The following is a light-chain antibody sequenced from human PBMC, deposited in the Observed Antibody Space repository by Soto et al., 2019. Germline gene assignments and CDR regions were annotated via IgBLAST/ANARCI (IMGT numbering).Light chain of an antibody. V-gene: IGKV3-20*01. Sequence: EIVLTQSPGALSLSPGERATLSCRTSQSVSTNYLAWYQEKPGQAPRLLIYGASSRATDIPDRFSGSGSGTDFTLTISRLEPEDFAVYYCQHYGSSPPTWTFGQATQVEIK. CDR1: QSVSTNY. J-gene: IGKJ1*01. CDR2: GAS. CDR3: QHYGSSPPTWT.